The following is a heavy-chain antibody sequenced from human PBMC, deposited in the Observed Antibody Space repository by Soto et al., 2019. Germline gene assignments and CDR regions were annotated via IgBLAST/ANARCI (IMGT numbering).Heavy chain of an antibody. D-gene: IGHD1-1*01. Sequence: GGSLRLSCEVSGFTLTSYGMNWVRQAPDKGLEWVSTIGRGGDTFYADSVRGRFTISRDNSKNTLFLQMNSLRAEDTALYFCAKDGTTAGIHYYGMDIWGQGTTVTVSS. CDR2: IGRGGDT. CDR3: AKDGTTAGIHYYGMDI. CDR1: GFTLTSYG. V-gene: IGHV3-23*01. J-gene: IGHJ6*02.